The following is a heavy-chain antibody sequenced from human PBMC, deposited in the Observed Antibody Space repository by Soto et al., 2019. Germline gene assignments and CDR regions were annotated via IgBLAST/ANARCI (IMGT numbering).Heavy chain of an antibody. CDR3: VRDLLEDGCSSSSCFYFDY. CDR1: GFSFSTYG. J-gene: IGHJ4*02. V-gene: IGHV3-33*01. D-gene: IGHD2-2*01. Sequence: QVQLVESGGGVVQPGRSLRLSCAASGFSFSTYGMHWVRQAPGKGLEWVAVIWDDGTNKYYADTVKGRLTISRDNSKTTLYLQMNSLRAEDTAVYYCVRDLLEDGCSSSSCFYFDYWGQGTLVTVSS. CDR2: IWDDGTNK.